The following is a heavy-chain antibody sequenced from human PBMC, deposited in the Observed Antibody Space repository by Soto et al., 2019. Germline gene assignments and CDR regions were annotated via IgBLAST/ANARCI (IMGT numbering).Heavy chain of an antibody. J-gene: IGHJ3*02. Sequence: SRSLACAASGFTYSSYSMHWGRLAPCKRLECVALIWFDGSDKYYAESVKGRFTISRDNSKSPLYLQMNSLRGEDTAVYYCARLYCTASSCYSVGAFDIRGQGTMV. CDR2: IWFDGSDK. CDR3: ARLYCTASSCYSVGAFDI. D-gene: IGHD2-15*01. CDR1: GFTYSSYS. V-gene: IGHV3-33*01.